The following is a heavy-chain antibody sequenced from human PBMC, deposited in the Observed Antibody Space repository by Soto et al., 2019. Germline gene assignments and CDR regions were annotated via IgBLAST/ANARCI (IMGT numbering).Heavy chain of an antibody. Sequence: XATLSLTCTVSGGSISSYYGSGIRQPPGKGLEWIGYIYYSVSTNYNPSLKSRVTISVDTSKNQFSLRLSSVTAADTAVYYCARERRVYGSGTGYYYYGMDVWGQGTTVTVSS. CDR1: GGSISSYY. CDR3: ARERRVYGSGTGYYYYGMDV. CDR2: IYYSVST. D-gene: IGHD3-10*01. J-gene: IGHJ6*02. V-gene: IGHV4-59*01.